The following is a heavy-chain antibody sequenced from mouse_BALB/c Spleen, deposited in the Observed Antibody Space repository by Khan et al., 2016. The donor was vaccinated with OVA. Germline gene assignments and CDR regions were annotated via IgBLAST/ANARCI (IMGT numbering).Heavy chain of an antibody. Sequence: EVELVESGGGLVQPGGSLKLSCAASGFTFSSYGMSWVRQTPDKRLELVATINSNGGSTYYPDSVKGRFTISRDNAKNTLYLKMSRLKSEDTAMYYCARMARTINWGQGTTLTVSA. V-gene: IGHV5-6-3*01. CDR1: GFTFSSYG. CDR3: ARMARTIN. CDR2: INSNGGST. J-gene: IGHJ2*01.